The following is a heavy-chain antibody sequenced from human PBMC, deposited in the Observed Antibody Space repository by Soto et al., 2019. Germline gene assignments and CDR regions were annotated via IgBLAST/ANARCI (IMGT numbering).Heavy chain of an antibody. CDR3: ARDSPPPRE. J-gene: IGHJ4*02. Sequence: GASVKVSCKASGYTFISYGITWVRQAPGQGFEWMGWISPYDDSTIYAQKLQGRVTMTTDTSTSTAYMELRSLRSDDTAVYYCARDSPPPREWGQGTLVTVSS. CDR2: ISPYDDST. V-gene: IGHV1-18*01. CDR1: GYTFISYG.